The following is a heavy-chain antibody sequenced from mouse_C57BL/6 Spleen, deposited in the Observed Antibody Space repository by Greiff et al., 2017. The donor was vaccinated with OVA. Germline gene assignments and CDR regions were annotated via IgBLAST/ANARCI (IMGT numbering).Heavy chain of an antibody. CDR3: ARWDGNYPDY. V-gene: IGHV1-52*01. CDR1: GYTFTSYW. Sequence: QVQLQQPGAELVRPGSSVKLSCKASGYTFTSYWMHWVKQRPIQGLEWIGNIDPSDSETHYNQKFKDKATLTVDKSSSTAYMQLSSLTSEDSAVYYCARWDGNYPDYWGQGTTRTVSS. J-gene: IGHJ2*01. D-gene: IGHD2-1*01. CDR2: IDPSDSET.